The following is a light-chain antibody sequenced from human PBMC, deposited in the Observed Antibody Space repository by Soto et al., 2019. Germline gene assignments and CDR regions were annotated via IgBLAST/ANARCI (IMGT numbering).Light chain of an antibody. V-gene: IGKV3-11*01. CDR3: QQRSNWPPYT. J-gene: IGKJ2*01. Sequence: EIVLTQSPATLSLSPGERATLSCRASQSVSSYLAWYQQKPGQAPRLLIYDASNRATGIPARFSGSGSGTDFTLTINSLEPEDFAVYYCQQRSNWPPYTLGQGTKVDIK. CDR2: DAS. CDR1: QSVSSY.